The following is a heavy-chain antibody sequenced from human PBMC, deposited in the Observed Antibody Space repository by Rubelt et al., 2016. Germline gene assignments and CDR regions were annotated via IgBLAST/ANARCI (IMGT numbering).Heavy chain of an antibody. J-gene: IGHJ5*02. CDR3: ARRVGGNNGCWFDP. CDR2: IYYTGDT. V-gene: IGHV4-59*08. D-gene: IGHD2-8*01. CDR1: GGSFSNYY. Sequence: QVQLQESGPGLGKPSETLSLTCPVSGGSFSNYYWSSLRHPPEKRLEWIEDIYYTGDTNYHPSLNSRVYTSIDTSTNEYTLNLSAVTAADTAIYYCARRVGGNNGCWFDPWGQGTLVTVSS.